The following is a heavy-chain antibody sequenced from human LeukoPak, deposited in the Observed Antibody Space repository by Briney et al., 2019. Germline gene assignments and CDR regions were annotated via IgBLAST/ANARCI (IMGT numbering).Heavy chain of an antibody. J-gene: IGHJ3*01. CDR1: GGTFNSFA. D-gene: IGHD3-3*01. V-gene: IGHV1-69*13. CDR3: ARASFSFLEWTTSIPFDV. Sequence: ASVKVSCKASGGTFNSFALSWVRQAPGQRLEWMGGVIPIYPTTDYAQRFQGRVTISADESKGTVSLELSNLRSEDTAVYYCARASFSFLEWTTSIPFDVWGQGTVVIVSS. CDR2: VIPIYPTT.